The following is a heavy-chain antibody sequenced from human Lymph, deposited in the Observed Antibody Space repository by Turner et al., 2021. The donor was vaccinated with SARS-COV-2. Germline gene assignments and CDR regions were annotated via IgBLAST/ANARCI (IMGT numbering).Heavy chain of an antibody. D-gene: IGHD2-21*02. CDR1: GGSMNSNY. CDR2: IYYRGST. Sequence: QVQLQESGQRLVQPLETLYLTCTASGGSMNSNYWIWIRQPPGKRLDWIGYIYYRGSTNYNPSLKSRVTISVDTSKNQFSLKLTSVTAADTAIYYCARETVNNWVDPWGQGILVTVSS. V-gene: IGHV4-59*01. J-gene: IGHJ5*02. CDR3: ARETVNNWVDP.